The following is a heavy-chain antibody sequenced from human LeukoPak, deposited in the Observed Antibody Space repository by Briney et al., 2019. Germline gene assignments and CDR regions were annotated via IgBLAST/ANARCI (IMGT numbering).Heavy chain of an antibody. D-gene: IGHD3-16*01. J-gene: IGHJ4*02. Sequence: ASVKVSCKTSGYIFTSYGISWVRQAPGQGLEWMGCISSQYGNTNYAQKLQGRVTLTTDSSTSTAYMELRSLRSDDTAVYYCARGELGGDDYVWGTPVTDYWGQGTLVTVSS. CDR1: GYIFTSYG. V-gene: IGHV1-18*01. CDR2: ISSQYGNT. CDR3: ARGELGGDDYVWGTPVTDY.